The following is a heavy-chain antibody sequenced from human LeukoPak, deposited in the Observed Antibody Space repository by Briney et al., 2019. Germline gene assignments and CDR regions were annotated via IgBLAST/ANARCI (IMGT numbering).Heavy chain of an antibody. D-gene: IGHD2-2*01. Sequence: ASVKVSCKASGYTFTSYAMNWVRQAPGQGLEWMGWINTNTENPTYAQAFTGRLVFSLDTSVSTAYPQISSLKAEDTAVYYCARTRYCDSASCLGGRGAFDIWGQGTMVIVSS. CDR3: ARTRYCDSASCLGGRGAFDI. CDR2: INTNTENP. J-gene: IGHJ3*02. CDR1: GYTFTSYA. V-gene: IGHV7-4-1*02.